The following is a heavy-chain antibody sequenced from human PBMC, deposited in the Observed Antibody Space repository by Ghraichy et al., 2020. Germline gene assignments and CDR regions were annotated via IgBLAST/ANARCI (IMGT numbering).Heavy chain of an antibody. CDR3: ARRRMVRGVINYYYYMDV. V-gene: IGHV5-51*01. CDR2: IYPGDSDT. J-gene: IGHJ6*03. D-gene: IGHD3-10*01. CDR1: GYSFTSYW. Sequence: GESLNISCKGSGYSFTSYWIGWVRQMPGKGLEWMGIIYPGDSDTRYSPSFQGQVTISADKSISTAYLQWSSLKASDTAMYYCARRRMVRGVINYYYYMDVWGKGTTVTVSS.